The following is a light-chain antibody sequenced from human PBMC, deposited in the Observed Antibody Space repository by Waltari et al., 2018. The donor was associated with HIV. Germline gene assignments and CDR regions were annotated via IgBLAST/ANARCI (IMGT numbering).Light chain of an antibody. CDR2: DAS. J-gene: IGKJ4*01. Sequence: EIVLIQSPAILSLSPGERATLSCRASQSVTNYLAWYQQKPGQAPRLLIYDASSRATGSPDRFSGSGSGTDFNLTISSLGPEDFAVYYCQQCSDWPLSFGGGSRVEIK. CDR3: QQCSDWPLS. V-gene: IGKV3-11*01. CDR1: QSVTNY.